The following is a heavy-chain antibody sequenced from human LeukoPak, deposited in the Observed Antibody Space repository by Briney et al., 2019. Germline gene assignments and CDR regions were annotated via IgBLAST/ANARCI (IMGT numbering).Heavy chain of an antibody. J-gene: IGHJ4*02. Sequence: PGGSLRLSCAASGFTFSSYAMSWVLQAPGKGLEWVSAISGSGGSTYYADSVKGRFTISRDNSKNTLYLQMNSLRAEDTAVYYCAKVTVRITMVRGASPLDYWGQGTLVTVSS. CDR3: AKVTVRITMVRGASPLDY. CDR1: GFTFSSYA. CDR2: ISGSGGST. D-gene: IGHD3-10*01. V-gene: IGHV3-23*01.